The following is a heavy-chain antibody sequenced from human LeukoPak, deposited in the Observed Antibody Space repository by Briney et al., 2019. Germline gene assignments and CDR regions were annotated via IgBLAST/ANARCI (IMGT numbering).Heavy chain of an antibody. CDR3: ARVRVMVAGTDYYYYYYMDV. CDR1: GFTFSSYW. D-gene: IGHD6-19*01. V-gene: IGHV3-7*01. CDR2: IKQDGSGK. J-gene: IGHJ6*03. Sequence: GGSLRLSCAASGFTFSSYWMSWVRQAPGKGLEWVANIKQDGSGKYYVDSVKGRFTISRDNAKNSLYLQMNSLRAEDTAVYYCARVRVMVAGTDYYYYYYMDVWGKGTTVTISS.